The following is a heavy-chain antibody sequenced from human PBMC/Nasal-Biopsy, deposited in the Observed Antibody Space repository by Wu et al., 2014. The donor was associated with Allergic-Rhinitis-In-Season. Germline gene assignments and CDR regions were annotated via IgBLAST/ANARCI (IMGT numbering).Heavy chain of an antibody. CDR1: GFSLTTDKMS. CDR2: IDFDDDK. J-gene: IGHJ4*02. V-gene: IGHV2-70*16. Sequence: VKPTQTLTLTCTWTGFSLTTDKMSVSWIRQPPGKALEWLARIDFDDDKLYSPSLKARLTISKDTSKNQVVLRMTSMDQVDTGTYYCARSRCGGPNHFDYWGQGSLVAVSS. D-gene: IGHD3-16*01. CDR3: ARSRCGGPNHFDY.